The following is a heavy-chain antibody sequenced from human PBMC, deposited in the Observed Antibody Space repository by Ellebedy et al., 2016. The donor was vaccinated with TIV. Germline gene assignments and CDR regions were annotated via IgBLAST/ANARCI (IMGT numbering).Heavy chain of an antibody. V-gene: IGHV3-30*18. CDR1: GFTFSNYD. Sequence: GESLKISCAASGFTFSNYDMHWVRQAPGKGLEWVTVTSYDGSAKYYADSVKGRFTISRDNSKNTLYLQMNSLRAEDTAVYYCAKGWAGNYNGNSGPRYMDVWGQGTTVTVSS. CDR2: TSYDGSAK. J-gene: IGHJ6*02. D-gene: IGHD3-22*01. CDR3: AKGWAGNYNGNSGPRYMDV.